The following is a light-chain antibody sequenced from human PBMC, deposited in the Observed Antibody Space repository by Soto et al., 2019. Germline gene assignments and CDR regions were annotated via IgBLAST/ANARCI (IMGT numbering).Light chain of an antibody. CDR3: QQYENYWT. V-gene: IGKV1-5*01. CDR1: QPISSW. CDR2: DAS. J-gene: IGKJ1*01. Sequence: DIQMTQSPPTLSASVGDRVTITCRASQPISSWLAWYHQKPGEAPKLLIYDASNLESGVPSRFSGSGSGTEFTLTISSLQPEDFGIYYCQQYENYWTFGQGTKVDNK.